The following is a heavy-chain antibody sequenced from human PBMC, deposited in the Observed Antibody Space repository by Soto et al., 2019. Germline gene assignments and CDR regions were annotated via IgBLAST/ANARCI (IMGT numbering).Heavy chain of an antibody. D-gene: IGHD2-2*01. Sequence: SETLSLTCTVSGGSMSRGGYYWSWIRQHPGKGLEWIGYIYYSGSTYYNPSLQSRVAISVDTSKNQFSLKLSSVTAADTAVYYCAREVSFGETRHCSSSSCPRYFDYWGQVTPVTVS. J-gene: IGHJ4*02. CDR3: AREVSFGETRHCSSSSCPRYFDY. V-gene: IGHV4-31*03. CDR1: GGSMSRGGYY. CDR2: IYYSGST.